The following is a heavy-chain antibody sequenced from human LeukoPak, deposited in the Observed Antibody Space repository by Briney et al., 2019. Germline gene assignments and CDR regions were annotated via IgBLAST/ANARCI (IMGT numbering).Heavy chain of an antibody. Sequence: PGRSLRLSCAASGFTFSNFWMHWVRQAPGKGLQWVSRINDDESNRSYADSVEGRFTISRDNAKKMLYLQMNSLRAEDTAVYYCTTGYGDYVTPFHYWGQGTLVTVTS. CDR2: INDDESNR. CDR1: GFTFSNFW. V-gene: IGHV3-74*01. CDR3: TTGYGDYVTPFHY. D-gene: IGHD4-17*01. J-gene: IGHJ4*02.